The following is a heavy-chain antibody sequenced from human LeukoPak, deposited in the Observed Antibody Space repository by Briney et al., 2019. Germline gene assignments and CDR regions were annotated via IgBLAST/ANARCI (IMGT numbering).Heavy chain of an antibody. CDR2: IVVGSGNT. CDR1: GFTFTSSA. Sequence: SVKVSCKASGFTFTSSAVQWVRQARGQRLEWIGWIVVGSGNTNYAQKFQERVTITRDMSTSTAYMELSSLRSEGTAVYYCAADSKTAESWFDPWGQGTLVTVSS. D-gene: IGHD6-19*01. J-gene: IGHJ5*02. V-gene: IGHV1-58*01. CDR3: AADSKTAESWFDP.